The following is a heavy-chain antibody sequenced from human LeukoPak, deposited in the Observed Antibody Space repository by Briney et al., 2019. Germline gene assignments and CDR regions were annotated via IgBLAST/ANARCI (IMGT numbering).Heavy chain of an antibody. CDR1: GFTFSSYS. J-gene: IGHJ4*02. D-gene: IGHD3-10*01. V-gene: IGHV3-21*04. CDR3: AKGGYYYGSGTDQYYFDY. Sequence: GGSLRLSCAASGFTFSSYSMNWVRQAPGKGLEWVSSISSSSSYIYYADSVKGRFTISRDNAKNSLYLQMSSLRAEDTALYYCAKGGYYYGSGTDQYYFDYWGQGTLVTVSS. CDR2: ISSSSSYI.